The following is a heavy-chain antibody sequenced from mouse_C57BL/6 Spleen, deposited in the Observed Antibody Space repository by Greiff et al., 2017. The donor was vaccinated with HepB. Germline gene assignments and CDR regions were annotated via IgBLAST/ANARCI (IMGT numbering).Heavy chain of an antibody. J-gene: IGHJ1*03. CDR1: GFNIKDYS. Sequence: EVQLQQSGAELVKPGASVQLSCTASGFNIKDYSMHWVKQRTEQGLEWIGRIDPEDGETKYAPKFQGKATITAGTSSNTAYLQLSSLTSEDTAVYYCARAGSNWYFDVWGTGTTVTVSS. D-gene: IGHD1-1*02. CDR2: IDPEDGET. CDR3: ARAGSNWYFDV. V-gene: IGHV14-2*01.